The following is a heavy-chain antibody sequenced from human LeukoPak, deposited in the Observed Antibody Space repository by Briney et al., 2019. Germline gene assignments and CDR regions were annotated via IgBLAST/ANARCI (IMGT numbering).Heavy chain of an antibody. Sequence: GGSLRLSCAASGFTFSSYWMHWVRQAPGKGLGWVSRINSDGSSTSYADSVKGRFTISRDNAKNTLNLQMNSLRAEDTAVYYCARDLGQYYDTSDNWFDPWGQGTLVTVSS. CDR3: ARDLGQYYDTSDNWFDP. J-gene: IGHJ5*02. V-gene: IGHV3-74*01. D-gene: IGHD3-22*01. CDR2: INSDGSST. CDR1: GFTFSSYW.